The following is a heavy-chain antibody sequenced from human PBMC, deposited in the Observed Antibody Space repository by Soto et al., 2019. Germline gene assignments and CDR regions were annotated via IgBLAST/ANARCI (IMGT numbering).Heavy chain of an antibody. CDR1: GGSISSSSYY. D-gene: IGHD2-15*01. J-gene: IGHJ4*02. CDR2: IYYSGST. Sequence: QLQLQESGPGLVKPSETLSLTCTVSGGSISSSSYYWGWIRQPPGKGLEWIGRIYYSGSTYYNPSLKSRVTISVDTSKNQFSLKLSSVTAADTAVYYCARQPAGYCSGGSCYSYYFDYWGQGTLVTVSS. CDR3: ARQPAGYCSGGSCYSYYFDY. V-gene: IGHV4-39*01.